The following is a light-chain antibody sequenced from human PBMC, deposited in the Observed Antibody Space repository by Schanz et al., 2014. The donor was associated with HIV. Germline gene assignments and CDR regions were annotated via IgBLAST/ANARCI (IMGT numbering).Light chain of an antibody. V-gene: IGLV2-14*03. CDR3: SSYAGSYPPLYV. CDR1: SGDVGSYNY. CDR2: DVS. J-gene: IGLJ1*01. Sequence: QSALTQPASVSGSPGQSISISCTGTSGDVGSYNYVSWYQQHPGKAPKLMIYDVSNRPSGVSSRFSGSKSGNTASLTVSGLQAEDEADYYCSSYAGSYPPLYVFGTGTKLTVL.